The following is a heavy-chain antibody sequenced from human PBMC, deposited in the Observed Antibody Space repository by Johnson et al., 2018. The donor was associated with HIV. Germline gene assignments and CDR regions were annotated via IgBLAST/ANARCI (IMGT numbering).Heavy chain of an antibody. CDR2: ISYDANNE. CDR3: ARDRYWSGGGCDAFDI. J-gene: IGHJ3*02. CDR1: GFTFSSYA. Sequence: QVQVVESGRGVVQPGTSLRLSCAASGFTFSSYAVHWVRQAPGKGLEWVALISYDANNEYYADSVRGRFTISRDNSKNTLYLQMNSLRAEDTAVYYCARDRYWSGGGCDAFDIWGQGTMVAVSS. V-gene: IGHV3-30*04. D-gene: IGHD2-15*01.